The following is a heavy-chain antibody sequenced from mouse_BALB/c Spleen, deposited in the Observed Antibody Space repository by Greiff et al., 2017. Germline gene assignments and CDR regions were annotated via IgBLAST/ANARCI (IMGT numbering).Heavy chain of an antibody. Sequence: QVQLQQSGPELVKPGASVKISCKASGYAFSSSWMNWVKQRPGQGLEWIGRIYPGDEDTNYNGKFKGKATLTADKSSSTAYMQLSSLTSVDSAVYFCARCGIYYDSWFAYWGQGTLVTVSA. CDR2: IYPGDEDT. J-gene: IGHJ3*01. CDR3: ARCGIYYDSWFAY. D-gene: IGHD2-4*01. CDR1: GYAFSSSW. V-gene: IGHV1-82*01.